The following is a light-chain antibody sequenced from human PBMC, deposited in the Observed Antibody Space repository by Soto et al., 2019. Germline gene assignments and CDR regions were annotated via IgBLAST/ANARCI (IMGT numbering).Light chain of an antibody. V-gene: IGKV3-15*01. CDR3: QQYNNWPS. Sequence: EVVMPQSPATLSVSPGERATLSCRASQTVSRNLAWYQQRPGQAPRLLIYDISNRATGVPARVSGSGSETEFTLTIRSLHSEDFAVYFCQQYNNWPSFGEGTRLEIK. CDR2: DIS. CDR1: QTVSRN. J-gene: IGKJ5*01.